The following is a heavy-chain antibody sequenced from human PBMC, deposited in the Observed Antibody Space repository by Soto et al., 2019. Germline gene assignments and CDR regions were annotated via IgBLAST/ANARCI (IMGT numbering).Heavy chain of an antibody. CDR1: GYTFTSYG. J-gene: IGHJ5*02. V-gene: IGHV1-18*01. CDR3: ARVACPTAAAGKSNWLDP. D-gene: IGHD6-13*01. Sequence: ASVKVSCKASGYTFTSYGISWVRQAPGQGLEWMGWISAYNGNTNYAQKLQGRVTMTTDTSTSTAYMELRSLRSDDTAVYYCARVACPTAAAGKSNWLDPWGQGTLVTVSS. CDR2: ISAYNGNT.